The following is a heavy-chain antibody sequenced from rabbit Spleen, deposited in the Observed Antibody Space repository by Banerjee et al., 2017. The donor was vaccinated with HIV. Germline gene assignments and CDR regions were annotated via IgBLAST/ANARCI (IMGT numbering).Heavy chain of an antibody. CDR3: ARGTGSSYRGYYFNL. V-gene: IGHV1S40*01. CDR1: GFSFSSSYY. Sequence: QSLEESGGDLVQPEGSLTLTCTASGFSFSSSYYMCWVRQAPEKGLELIACIDTSSVHTADATWAKGRFTISKTSSTTVTLQMTSLTAADTATYFCARGTGSSYRGYYFNLWAQAPSHRL. J-gene: IGHJ4*01. D-gene: IGHD8-1*01. CDR2: IDTSSVHT.